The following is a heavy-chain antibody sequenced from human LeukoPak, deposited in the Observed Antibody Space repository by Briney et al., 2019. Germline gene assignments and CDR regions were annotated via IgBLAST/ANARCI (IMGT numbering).Heavy chain of an antibody. D-gene: IGHD3-10*01. Sequence: SETLSLTCAVYGGSFSGYYWSWIRQPPGKGLEWIGEINHSGSTNYNPSLKSRVTISVGTSKNQFSLKLSSVTAADTAVYYCARVPMVRGVRTSTGNWFDPWGQGTLVTVSS. CDR1: GGSFSGYY. CDR3: ARVPMVRGVRTSTGNWFDP. V-gene: IGHV4-34*01. CDR2: INHSGST. J-gene: IGHJ5*02.